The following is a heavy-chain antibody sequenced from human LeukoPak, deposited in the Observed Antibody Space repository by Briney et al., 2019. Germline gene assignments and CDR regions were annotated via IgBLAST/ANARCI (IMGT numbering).Heavy chain of an antibody. CDR3: ASSIAAAGAFDY. CDR2: ISGSGGSK. CDR1: GFTFSSYA. V-gene: IGHV3-23*01. D-gene: IGHD6-13*01. J-gene: IGHJ4*02. Sequence: PGGSLRLSCAAPGFTFSSYAMNWVRQAPGKGLERVPAISGSGGSKYFADSVKGRFTISRDNSKNTLYLQTNSLRAEDTAVDYCASSIAAAGAFDYWGQGTLVTVSS.